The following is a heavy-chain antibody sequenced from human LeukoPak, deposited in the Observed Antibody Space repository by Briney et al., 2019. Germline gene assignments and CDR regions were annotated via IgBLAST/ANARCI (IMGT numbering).Heavy chain of an antibody. J-gene: IGHJ6*03. Sequence: GASVKVSCKASGGTFSSYAISWVRQAPGQGLEWMGWISAYNGNTNYAQKFQGRVTMTRNTSISTAYMELSSLRSEDTAVYYCARGKGPALLFINYYYYMDVWGKGTTVTISS. V-gene: IGHV1-8*02. CDR3: ARGKGPALLFINYYYYMDV. CDR2: ISAYNGNT. D-gene: IGHD3-10*01. CDR1: GGTFSSYA.